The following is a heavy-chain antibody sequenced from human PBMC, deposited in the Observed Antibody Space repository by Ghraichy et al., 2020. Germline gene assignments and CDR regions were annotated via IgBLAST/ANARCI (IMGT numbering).Heavy chain of an antibody. Sequence: GGSLRLSCAASEFPFSSYAMSWVRQAPGKGLEWVSAITGRGDNTFYADSVKGRFTISRDNSKNTLYLQLNSLRADDTAVYYCAKDPYYTVDDLWGQGALVTVSS. V-gene: IGHV3-23*01. CDR3: AKDPYYTVDDL. CDR1: EFPFSSYA. D-gene: IGHD1-26*01. J-gene: IGHJ4*02. CDR2: ITGRGDNT.